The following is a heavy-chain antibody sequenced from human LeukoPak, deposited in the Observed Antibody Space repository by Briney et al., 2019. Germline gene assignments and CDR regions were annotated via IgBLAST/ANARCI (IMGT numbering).Heavy chain of an antibody. CDR3: AKLKGQATRYDY. J-gene: IGHJ4*02. D-gene: IGHD6-6*01. CDR2: INPDGRDK. CDR1: EFTFSNYA. Sequence: SGGSLRLSCAASEFTFSNYAMNWVRQAPGEGLEWVASINPDGRDKYYVDSVRGRFTISRDNDKNLLYLQMDSLRAEDAAVYHCAKLKGQATRYDYWGQGILVTVSS. V-gene: IGHV3-7*01.